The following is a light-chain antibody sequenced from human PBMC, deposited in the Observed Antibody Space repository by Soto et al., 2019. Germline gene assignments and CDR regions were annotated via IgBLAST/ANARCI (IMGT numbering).Light chain of an antibody. CDR2: DAS. Sequence: DIQMTQSPSTLSASVVDRVTITFRASQSISSWLAWYQQKPGKAPKLLIYDASSLESGVPSRFSGGGFGTEFTLTISSLQPDDYATYYCQQYQTFWTFGQGTKVDIK. V-gene: IGKV1-5*01. J-gene: IGKJ1*01. CDR1: QSISSW. CDR3: QQYQTFWT.